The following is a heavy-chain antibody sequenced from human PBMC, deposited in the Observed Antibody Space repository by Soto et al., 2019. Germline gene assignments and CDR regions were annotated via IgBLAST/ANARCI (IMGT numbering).Heavy chain of an antibody. V-gene: IGHV5-51*01. CDR1: GYSFTSYW. Sequence: GESLKICCKGSGYSFTSYWIGWVRQMPGKGLEWMGIIYPGDSDTRYSPSFQGQVTISADKSISTAYLQWSSLKASDTAMYYCARQLEDRHCTNGVCSGFDYWGQGTLVTVSS. D-gene: IGHD2-8*01. CDR2: IYPGDSDT. CDR3: ARQLEDRHCTNGVCSGFDY. J-gene: IGHJ4*02.